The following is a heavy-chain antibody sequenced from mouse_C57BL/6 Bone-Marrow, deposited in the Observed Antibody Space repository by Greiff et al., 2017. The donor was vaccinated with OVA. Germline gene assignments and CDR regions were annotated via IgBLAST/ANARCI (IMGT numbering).Heavy chain of an antibody. J-gene: IGHJ2*01. CDR2: INYDGSST. CDR3: ARDPYGYDGDWYFDY. CDR1: GFTFSDYY. Sequence: EVQVVESEGGLVQPGSSMKLSCTASGFTFSDYYMAWVRQVPEKGLEWVANINYDGSSTYYLDSLKSRFIISRDNAKNIQYLQMSSLKSEDTATYYCARDPYGYDGDWYFDYWGQGTTLTVSS. D-gene: IGHD2-2*01. V-gene: IGHV5-16*01.